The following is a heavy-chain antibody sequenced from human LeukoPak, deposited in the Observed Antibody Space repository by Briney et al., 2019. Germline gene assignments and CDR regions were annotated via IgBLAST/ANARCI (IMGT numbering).Heavy chain of an antibody. CDR3: ARKLLWFGELFPRYYGMDV. CDR1: GGTFSSYA. CDR2: IIPILDIA. Sequence: SVKVSCKASGGTFSSYAISWVRQAPGQGLECMGRIIPILDIATYAQKFQGRVTITADKSTSTAYMELSSLSSEDTAVYYCARKLLWFGELFPRYYGMDVWGQGTTVTVSS. J-gene: IGHJ6*02. V-gene: IGHV1-69*04. D-gene: IGHD3-10*01.